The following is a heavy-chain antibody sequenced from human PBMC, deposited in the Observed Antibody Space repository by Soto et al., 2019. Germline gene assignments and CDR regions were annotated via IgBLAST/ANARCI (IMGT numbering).Heavy chain of an antibody. V-gene: IGHV3-7*01. CDR3: ASEWSDQLEIDY. CDR2: IKQDGSEK. D-gene: IGHD2-2*01. Sequence: EVQLVESGGGLVQPGGSLRLSCAASGFTFSTYWMTWVRQAPGKGLEWVANIKQDGSEKHYVDSVKGRFSISRDNAKNSLYLQMNSLRAEDTAVYYCASEWSDQLEIDYWGQGILVTVSS. J-gene: IGHJ4*02. CDR1: GFTFSTYW.